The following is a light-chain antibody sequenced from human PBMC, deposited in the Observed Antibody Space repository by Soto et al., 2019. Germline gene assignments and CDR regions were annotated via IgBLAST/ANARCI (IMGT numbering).Light chain of an antibody. J-gene: IGKJ5*01. Sequence: AIQLTQSPSSLSASVGDRVTITCRASQGISSALAWYQQKPGKAPKLLIYDASSLESGVPSRFSGSGSGTDFTLTISSLQPEDFATYYCQQFNNYPTPITLGQGTRLEIK. CDR1: QGISSA. V-gene: IGKV1D-13*01. CDR2: DAS. CDR3: QQFNNYPTPIT.